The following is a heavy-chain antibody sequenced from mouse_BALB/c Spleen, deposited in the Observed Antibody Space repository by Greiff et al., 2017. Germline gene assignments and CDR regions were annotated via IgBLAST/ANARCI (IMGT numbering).Heavy chain of an antibody. V-gene: IGHV1S127*01. CDR1: GYTFTSYW. D-gene: IGHD2-3*01. J-gene: IGHJ2*01. CDR3: ARSGWLLRRYFDY. Sequence: VKLMESGPELVRPGASVKMSCKASGYTFTSYWMHWVKQRPGQGLEWIGMIDPSNSETRLNQKFKDKATLNVDKSSNTAYMQLSSLTSEDSAVYYCARSGWLLRRYFDYWGQGTTLTVSS. CDR2: IDPSNSET.